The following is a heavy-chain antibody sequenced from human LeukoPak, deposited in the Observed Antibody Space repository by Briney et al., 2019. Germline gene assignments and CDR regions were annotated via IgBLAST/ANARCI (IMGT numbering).Heavy chain of an antibody. CDR1: GYSFTSYW. D-gene: IGHD1-26*01. CDR3: ARRMRILGATGAFDI. Sequence: GESLKISCKGSGYSFTSYWIGWVRQMPGKGLEWMGIIFPGDSDTTYSPSFQGQVTFSADKSISTAYLQWSSLKASDTAMYYCARRMRILGATGAFDIWGQGTMVTVPS. V-gene: IGHV5-51*01. J-gene: IGHJ3*02. CDR2: IFPGDSDT.